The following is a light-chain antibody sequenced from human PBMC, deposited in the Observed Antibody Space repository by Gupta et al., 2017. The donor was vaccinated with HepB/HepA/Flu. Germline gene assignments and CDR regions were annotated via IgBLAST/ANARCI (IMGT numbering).Light chain of an antibody. CDR1: SLRRFY. CDR2: GKS. J-gene: IGLJ2*01. Sequence: SSELTQDPAVSVALGQTVRITCQGDSLRRFYANWYQQKPGQAPVIVIYGKSNRPPGIPDRFSGTSSGNTASLTITGAQAEDEADYYCNSRDSSGDHVVFGGGTELTVL. V-gene: IGLV3-19*01. CDR3: NSRDSSGDHVV.